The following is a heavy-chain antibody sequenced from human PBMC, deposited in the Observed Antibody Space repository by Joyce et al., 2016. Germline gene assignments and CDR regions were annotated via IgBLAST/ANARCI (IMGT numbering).Heavy chain of an antibody. Sequence: LVVVESGGGLIEPGGSLKLSCAASGFTVNWHYMAWVRQAPGKGLEGVSIGYSGGSTFDADSVKGRFTITRDSYTNTVFLQVNSLRADDTGVYYCTSRSGWSGRAFDIWGQGTMVTVSS. CDR2: GYSGGST. J-gene: IGHJ3*02. CDR1: GFTVNWHY. D-gene: IGHD6-19*01. CDR3: TSRSGWSGRAFDI. V-gene: IGHV3-53*01.